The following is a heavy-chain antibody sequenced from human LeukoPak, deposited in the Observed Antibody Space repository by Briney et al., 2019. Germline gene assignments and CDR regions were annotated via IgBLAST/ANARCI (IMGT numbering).Heavy chain of an antibody. J-gene: IGHJ6*03. Sequence: PSETLSLTCTVSGGPISSYYWSWIRQPPGKGLEWIGYIYYSGSTNYNPSLKSRVTISVDTSKNQFSLKLSSVTAADTAVYYCARGTAALYYYYMDVWGKGTTVTVSS. D-gene: IGHD4-17*01. CDR2: IYYSGST. V-gene: IGHV4-59*01. CDR1: GGPISSYY. CDR3: ARGTAALYYYYMDV.